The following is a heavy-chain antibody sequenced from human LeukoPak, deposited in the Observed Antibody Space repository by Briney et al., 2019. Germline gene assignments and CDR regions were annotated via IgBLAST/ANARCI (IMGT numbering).Heavy chain of an antibody. V-gene: IGHV4-34*01. CDR3: ARGLAPTSGYYEGGYYYFDY. D-gene: IGHD3-22*01. CDR1: GGSFSAYQ. Sequence: PSETLSLTCAVYGGSFSAYQWTWIRQPPGKGPEWIGQINRFGSSNYNPSLKSRVTISVDTSKNQFSLDLNSVTTADTAVYYCARGLAPTSGYYEGGYYYFDYWGQGLLVTVSS. CDR2: INRFGSS. J-gene: IGHJ4*02.